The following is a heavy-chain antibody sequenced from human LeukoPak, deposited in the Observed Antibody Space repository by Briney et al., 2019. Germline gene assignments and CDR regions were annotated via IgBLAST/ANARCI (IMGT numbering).Heavy chain of an antibody. V-gene: IGHV4-61*05. CDR1: GGSISSSSYY. D-gene: IGHD6-25*01. CDR2: IYYSGST. CDR3: ARGKGAAVSVWDAFDI. Sequence: ASETLSLTCTVSGGSISSSSYYWGWIRQPPGKGLEWIGYIYYSGSTNYNPSLKSRVTISVDTSKNQFSLKLSSVTAADTAVYYCARGKGAAVSVWDAFDIWGQGTMVTVSS. J-gene: IGHJ3*02.